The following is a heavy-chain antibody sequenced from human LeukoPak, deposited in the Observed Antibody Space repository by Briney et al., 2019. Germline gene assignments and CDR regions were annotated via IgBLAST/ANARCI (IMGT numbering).Heavy chain of an antibody. Sequence: TGGSLRLSCAASGFTFSSYAMHWVRQAPGKGLEWVAVISYDGSNKYYADSVKGRFTISRDNSKNTLYLQMNSLRAEDTAVYYCARDLWVVVVAAVFDYWGQGTLVTVSS. D-gene: IGHD2-15*01. J-gene: IGHJ4*02. CDR1: GFTFSSYA. CDR2: ISYDGSNK. V-gene: IGHV3-30*04. CDR3: ARDLWVVVVAAVFDY.